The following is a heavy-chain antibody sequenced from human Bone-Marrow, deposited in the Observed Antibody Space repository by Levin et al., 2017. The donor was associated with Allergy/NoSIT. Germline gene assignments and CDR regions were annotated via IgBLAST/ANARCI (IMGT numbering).Heavy chain of an antibody. D-gene: IGHD6-25*01. Sequence: SPTLSLTCAVSGGSVSVTNYYWSWIRQPPGKGLEWIGYIFYSGTTSYNPSLRSRVTISLDTSKSQFSLKLTSVTAADTAIYYCAREGAAKFDLWGQGTLVTVSS. CDR3: AREGAAKFDL. CDR2: IFYSGTT. J-gene: IGHJ4*02. V-gene: IGHV4-61*01. CDR1: GGSVSVTNYY.